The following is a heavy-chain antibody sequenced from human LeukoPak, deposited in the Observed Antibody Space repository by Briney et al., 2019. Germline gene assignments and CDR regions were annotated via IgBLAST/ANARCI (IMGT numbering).Heavy chain of an antibody. CDR1: GGSFSGYY. CDR2: INHSGST. J-gene: IGHJ5*02. Sequence: SETLSLTCAVYGGSFSGYYWSWIRQPPGKGLEWIGEINHSGSTNYNPSLKSRVTISVDTSKNQFSLKLSSVTAADTAVYYCARNNLVAYYYDSSGNSNWFDPWGQGTLVTVSS. V-gene: IGHV4-34*01. CDR3: ARNNLVAYYYDSSGNSNWFDP. D-gene: IGHD3-22*01.